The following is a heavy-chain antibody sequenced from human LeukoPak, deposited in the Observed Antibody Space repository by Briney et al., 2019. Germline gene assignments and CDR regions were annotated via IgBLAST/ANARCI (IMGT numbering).Heavy chain of an antibody. V-gene: IGHV4-30-2*01. CDR2: IYHSGST. CDR3: ARDHSSWLDY. D-gene: IGHD6-13*01. CDR1: GGSISSGGYY. J-gene: IGHJ4*02. Sequence: SETLSLTCTVSGGSISSGGYYWSWIRQPPGKGLEWIGYIYHSGSTYYNPPLKSRVTISVDRSKNQFSLKLSSVTAADTAVYYCARDHSSWLDYWGQGTLVTVSS.